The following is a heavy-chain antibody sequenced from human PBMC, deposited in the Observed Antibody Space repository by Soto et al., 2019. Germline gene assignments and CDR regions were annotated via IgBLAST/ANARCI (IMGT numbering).Heavy chain of an antibody. J-gene: IGHJ2*01. D-gene: IGHD6-19*01. CDR2: INHSGST. Sequence: PSETLSLTCGVYGGSFSPYFWSWIRQPPGKGLEWIGEINHSGSTNYNPSLTRRATLSVDTSKNQVSLKLTSVTAADTAVYYCARLASGWQYYYFDFWGRGTPVTVSS. CDR3: ARLASGWQYYYFDF. CDR1: GGSFSPYF. V-gene: IGHV4-34*01.